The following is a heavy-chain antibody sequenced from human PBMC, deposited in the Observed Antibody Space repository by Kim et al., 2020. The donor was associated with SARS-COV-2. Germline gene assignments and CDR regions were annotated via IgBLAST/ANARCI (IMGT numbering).Heavy chain of an antibody. J-gene: IGHJ4*02. D-gene: IGHD3-22*01. V-gene: IGHV4-31*03. CDR3: WGIPSYDSSGYSGY. Sequence: SETLSLTCTVSGGSISSGGYYWSWIRQHPGKGLEWIGYIYYSGSTYYNPSLKSRVTISVDTSKNQFSLKLSSVTAADTAVYYCWGIPSYDSSGYSGYWGQGTLVTVSS. CDR1: GGSISSGGYY. CDR2: IYYSGST.